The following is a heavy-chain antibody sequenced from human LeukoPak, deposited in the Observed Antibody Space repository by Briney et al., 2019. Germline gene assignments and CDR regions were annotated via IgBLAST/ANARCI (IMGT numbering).Heavy chain of an antibody. Sequence: GGSLRLSCAASGFTFSSYAMSWVRQAPGEGLEWVSSISGSGGSTYYADSVKGRFTISRDNSQSTLYLQVNSLRAEDTAVYYCAKEALDYYDSSGYPYNWGQGTLVTVSS. CDR2: ISGSGGST. CDR1: GFTFSSYA. CDR3: AKEALDYYDSSGYPYN. V-gene: IGHV3-23*01. J-gene: IGHJ4*02. D-gene: IGHD3-22*01.